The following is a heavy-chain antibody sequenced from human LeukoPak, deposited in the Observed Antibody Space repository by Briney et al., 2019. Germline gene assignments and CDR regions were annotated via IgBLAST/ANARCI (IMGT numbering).Heavy chain of an antibody. J-gene: IGHJ4*02. V-gene: IGHV3-74*01. Sequence: GGSLRLSCAASGFTFSNYWMHWVRQAPGQGLVWVSRINSDESSTSYADSVKGRFTISRDNAKNTLSLQMNSLRAEDTAVYYCARDVSSGFGELHFDYWGQGTLVTVSS. CDR2: INSDESST. CDR3: ARDVSSGFGELHFDY. D-gene: IGHD3-10*01. CDR1: GFTFSNYW.